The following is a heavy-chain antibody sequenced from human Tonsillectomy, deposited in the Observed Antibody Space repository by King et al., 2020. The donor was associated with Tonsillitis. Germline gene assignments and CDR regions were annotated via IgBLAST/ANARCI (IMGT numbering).Heavy chain of an antibody. D-gene: IGHD1-26*01. V-gene: IGHV3-53*04. J-gene: IGHJ6*02. CDR2: IYNGGST. CDR3: ASGAAYYYYGMDV. CDR1: GFTVSNNY. Sequence: EVQLVESGGGLVQPGVSLRLSCAASGFTVSNNYMSWVRQAPGKGLEWVSVIYNGGSTYYADSVKGRFTISRHNSKNTLYLQMNSLRAEDTAVYYCASGAAYYYYGMDVWGQGTTVTVSS.